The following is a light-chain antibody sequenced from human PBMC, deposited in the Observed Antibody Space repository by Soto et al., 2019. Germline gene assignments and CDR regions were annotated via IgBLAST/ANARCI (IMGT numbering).Light chain of an antibody. CDR1: QSVSSSY. V-gene: IGKV3-20*01. J-gene: IGKJ2*01. CDR3: QQYCSSLVT. CDR2: GAS. Sequence: EIVLTQSPGTLSLSPGERATLSCRASQSVSSSYLAWYQQKPGQAPRLLIYGASSRATGIPDRFSGSGSGTDFTLTSSRLEPEDFAVYYCQQYCSSLVTFGQGTKLEIK.